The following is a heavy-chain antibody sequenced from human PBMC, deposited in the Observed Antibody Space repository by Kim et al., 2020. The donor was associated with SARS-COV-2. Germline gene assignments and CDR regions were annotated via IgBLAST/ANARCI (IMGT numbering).Heavy chain of an antibody. J-gene: IGHJ4*02. Sequence: YASSVNGRFTITRDNSKTTLYLQRNSLRAEDTAVYYCAKERGGAVAGTDYWGQGTLVTVSS. D-gene: IGHD6-19*01. CDR3: AKERGGAVAGTDY. V-gene: IGHV3-30*02.